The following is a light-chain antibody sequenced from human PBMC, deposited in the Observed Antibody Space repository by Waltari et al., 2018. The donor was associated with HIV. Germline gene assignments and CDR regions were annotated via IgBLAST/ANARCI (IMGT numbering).Light chain of an antibody. J-gene: IGKJ1*01. V-gene: IGKV4-1*01. CDR3: QQYYSTPRT. CDR2: WAS. CDR1: QSVLYNSNNKNF. Sequence: DIVMTQSPDSLAVSLGERATINCKSSQSVLYNSNNKNFLAWYRQKSGQPPKLLIYWASTLESGVPDRFSGSGSGTAFTLTISSLQAEDVAVYYCQQYYSTPRTFGQGTKVEIK.